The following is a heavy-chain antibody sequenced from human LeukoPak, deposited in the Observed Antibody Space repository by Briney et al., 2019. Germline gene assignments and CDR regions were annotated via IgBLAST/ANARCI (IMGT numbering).Heavy chain of an antibody. D-gene: IGHD1-26*01. CDR2: IYSGGST. CDR1: GFTVSSNY. Sequence: GGSLRLSCAASGFTVSSNYMSWVRQAPGKGLEWVSVIYSGGSTYYADSVKGRFTISRDNSKNTLYLQMNSLRAEDTAVYYCARVASGSYYKDYWGQGTLVTVSS. J-gene: IGHJ4*02. CDR3: ARVASGSYYKDY. V-gene: IGHV3-66*01.